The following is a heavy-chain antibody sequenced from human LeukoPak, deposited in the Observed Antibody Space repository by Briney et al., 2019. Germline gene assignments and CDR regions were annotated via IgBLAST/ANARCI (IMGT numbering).Heavy chain of an antibody. CDR2: IRSKAYGGTT. CDR3: TRKAPYSSGWPFDY. D-gene: IGHD6-19*01. Sequence: GGSLRLSCTASGFTFGDYAMSWFRQAPGKGLEWVGFIRSKAYGGTTEYAASVKGRFTISRNDSKSIAYLKMNSLKTEDTAVYYCTRKAPYSSGWPFDYWGQGTLVTVSS. CDR1: GFTFGDYA. J-gene: IGHJ4*02. V-gene: IGHV3-49*03.